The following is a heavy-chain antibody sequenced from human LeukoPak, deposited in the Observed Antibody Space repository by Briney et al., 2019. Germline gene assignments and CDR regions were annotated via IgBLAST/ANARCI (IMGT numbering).Heavy chain of an antibody. CDR3: ATYQGVLLRTPDAFDI. V-gene: IGHV1-46*01. J-gene: IGHJ3*02. CDR1: GYTFTSYY. Sequence: GASVKVSCKASGYTFTSYYMHWVRQAPGQGLEWMGIINPSGGSTSYAQKFQGRVTMTRDMSTSTVYMELSSLRSEDTAVYYCATYQGVLLRTPDAFDIWGQGTMVTVSS. D-gene: IGHD3-10*01. CDR2: INPSGGST.